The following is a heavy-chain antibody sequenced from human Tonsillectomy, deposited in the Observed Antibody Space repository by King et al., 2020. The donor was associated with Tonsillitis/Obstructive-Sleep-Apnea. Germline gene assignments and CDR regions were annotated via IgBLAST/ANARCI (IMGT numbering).Heavy chain of an antibody. CDR3: ARVSGEYSSSSDY. CDR2: ISSSSSYI. V-gene: IGHV3-21*01. Sequence: VQLVESGGGLVKPGGSLRLSCAASGFTFSSYSMNWVRQAPGKGLEWVSYISSSSSYIYYADSVKGRVTISRDNAKNSLYLQMNSLRAEDTAVYYCARVSGEYSSSSDYWGQGTLVTVSS. D-gene: IGHD6-6*01. J-gene: IGHJ4*02. CDR1: GFTFSSYS.